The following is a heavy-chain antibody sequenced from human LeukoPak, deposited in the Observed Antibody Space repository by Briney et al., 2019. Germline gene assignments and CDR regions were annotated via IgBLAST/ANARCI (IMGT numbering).Heavy chain of an antibody. J-gene: IGHJ4*02. D-gene: IGHD6-6*01. CDR3: ARAHSSSSTFDL. V-gene: IGHV3-33*01. CDR1: GFIFSDYG. Sequence: PGGSLRLSCAASGFIFSDYGIHWVRQAPGQGLEWVALIWYDGSKKYYADSVKGRITISRDNTKNTLYLQLNSLRADDTAVYYCARAHSSSSTFDLWGQGTLVTVSS. CDR2: IWYDGSKK.